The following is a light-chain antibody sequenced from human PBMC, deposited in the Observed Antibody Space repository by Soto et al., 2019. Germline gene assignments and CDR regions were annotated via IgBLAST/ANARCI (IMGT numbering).Light chain of an antibody. J-gene: IGKJ1*01. CDR1: QDIRND. CDR3: LQDYIYPWT. Sequence: AIQMTQSPSSLSASVGDRVTITFRASQDIRNDLGWFQQKPGKAPKLLINTASTLQSGVSSRFSGSGSGTDFTLTISSLQPEDFATYYCLQDYIYPWTFGQGTKVDNK. V-gene: IGKV1-6*01. CDR2: TAS.